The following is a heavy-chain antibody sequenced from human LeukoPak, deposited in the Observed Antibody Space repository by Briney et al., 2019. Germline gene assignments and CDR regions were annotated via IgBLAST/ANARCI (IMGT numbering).Heavy chain of an antibody. V-gene: IGHV3-15*01. CDR2: IKSKPDGGTT. CDR3: TTSWY. CDR1: GFSYSSYG. Sequence: GRSLRLSCAASGFSYSSYGFHWVRQVPGKGLEWVGRIKSKPDGGTTDYAAPVKGRFTISRDDSKNTLYLQMNSLKTEDTAVYYCTTSWYWGQGTLVTVSS. J-gene: IGHJ4*02. D-gene: IGHD6-6*01.